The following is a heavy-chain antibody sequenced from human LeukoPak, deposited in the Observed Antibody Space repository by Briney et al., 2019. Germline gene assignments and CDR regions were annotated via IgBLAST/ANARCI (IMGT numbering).Heavy chain of an antibody. D-gene: IGHD3-10*01. V-gene: IGHV4-34*01. CDR1: GGSFSGYY. CDR3: ASVRRGFGESSKYYSYYYMDV. CDR2: INHSGST. Sequence: SETLSLTCAVYGGSFSGYYWSWIRQPPGKGLEWIGEINHSGSTNYNPSLKSRVTISVDTSKNQFSQKLSAVTAADTAVYYCASVRRGFGESSKYYSYYYMDVWGNGTTVTISS. J-gene: IGHJ6*03.